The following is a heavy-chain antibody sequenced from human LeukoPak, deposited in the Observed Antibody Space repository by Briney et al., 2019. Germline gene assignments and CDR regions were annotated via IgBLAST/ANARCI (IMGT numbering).Heavy chain of an antibody. Sequence: SETLSLTCTVSGGSISSYYWSWIRQPPGKGLEWIGYIYYSGSTNYNPSLKSRVTISVDTSKNQFSLKLSSVTAADTAVYYCARGLCSHCSGGSCYSCTFDPWGQGTLVTVSS. J-gene: IGHJ5*02. CDR3: ARGLCSHCSGGSCYSCTFDP. V-gene: IGHV4-59*01. CDR1: GGSISSYY. CDR2: IYYSGST. D-gene: IGHD2-15*01.